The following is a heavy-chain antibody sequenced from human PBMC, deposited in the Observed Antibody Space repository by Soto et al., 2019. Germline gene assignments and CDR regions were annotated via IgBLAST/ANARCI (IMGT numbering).Heavy chain of an antibody. Sequence: SETLSLTCTVSGGSISSYYWSWIRQPPGKGLEWIGYISYTGITNQNPSLKSRVTISADTSKNQFSLKLSSVTAADTAVYYCARFYYDSSGSGIDYWGHGTLVTVSS. D-gene: IGHD3-22*01. CDR3: ARFYYDSSGSGIDY. CDR2: ISYTGIT. V-gene: IGHV4-59*08. J-gene: IGHJ4*01. CDR1: GGSISSYY.